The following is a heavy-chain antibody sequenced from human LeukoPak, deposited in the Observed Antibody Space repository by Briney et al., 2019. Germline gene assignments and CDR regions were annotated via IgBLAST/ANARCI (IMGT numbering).Heavy chain of an antibody. V-gene: IGHV3-30-3*01. J-gene: IGHJ3*02. CDR2: ISYDGSNN. CDR1: GFTFSSYA. Sequence: GGSPRLSCAASGFTFSSYAMHWVRQAPGKGLEWVAVISYDGSNNYYADSAKGRFPISRDNSKNTLYLQMNSRRAGETAVYYCANGKAYAFDIWGQGTMVTVFS. D-gene: IGHD4-23*01. CDR3: ANGKAYAFDI.